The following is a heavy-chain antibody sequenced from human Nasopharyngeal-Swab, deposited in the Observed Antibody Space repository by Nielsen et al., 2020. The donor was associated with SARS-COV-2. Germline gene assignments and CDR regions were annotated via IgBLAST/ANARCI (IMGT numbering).Heavy chain of an antibody. Sequence: GESLKISCAASGFTFSSYWMSWVRQAPGKGLEWVANIKQDGSEKYYVDSVKGRFTISRDNAKNSLYLQMNSLRDEDTAVYYCARKIPLSMVRGVVVYYYGMDVWGQGTTVTVSS. J-gene: IGHJ6*02. D-gene: IGHD3-10*01. V-gene: IGHV3-7*01. CDR1: GFTFSSYW. CDR2: IKQDGSEK. CDR3: ARKIPLSMVRGVVVYYYGMDV.